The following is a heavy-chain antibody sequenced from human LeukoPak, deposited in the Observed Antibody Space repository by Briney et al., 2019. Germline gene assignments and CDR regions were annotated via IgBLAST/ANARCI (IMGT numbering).Heavy chain of an antibody. CDR2: INHSGST. V-gene: IGHV4-34*01. D-gene: IGHD6-6*01. J-gene: IGHJ4*02. CDR3: ARVRSSSSGLDY. Sequence: PSETLSLTCTVSGGSISGYYWSWIRQPPGKGLEWIGEINHSGSTNYNPSLKSRVTISVDTSKNQFSLKLSSVTAADTAVYYCARVRSSSSGLDYWGQGTLVTVSS. CDR1: GGSISGYY.